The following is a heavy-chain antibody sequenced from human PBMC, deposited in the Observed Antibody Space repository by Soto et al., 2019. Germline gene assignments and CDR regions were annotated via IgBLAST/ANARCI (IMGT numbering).Heavy chain of an antibody. J-gene: IGHJ6*02. CDR3: AGVVWFRGMDV. D-gene: IGHD3-16*01. CDR2: TYYRSKWIH. Sequence: SQTLSLTCDVSGDSVSSSSAAWNWIRQSPSRGLEWLGRTYYRSKWIHEYTVSMESRITINPDTSKNQFSLHIYSVTPEDTAVYYCAGVVWFRGMDVWGQGTPAPVYS. CDR1: GDSVSSSSAA. V-gene: IGHV6-1*01.